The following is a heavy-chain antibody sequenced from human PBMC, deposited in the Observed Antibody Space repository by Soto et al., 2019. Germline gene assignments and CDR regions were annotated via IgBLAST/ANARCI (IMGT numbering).Heavy chain of an antibody. CDR1: GDSVSSNNVA. J-gene: IGHJ3*02. Sequence: QVQLQQSGPGLVKPSQTLSLTCVISGDSVSSNNVAWNWIRQSPSRGLEWLGRTYYRSKWSNNYAVSVKSRTTINADTSKNQSSRQLASVTAADTAVYYCARGINSAIAIWGQRTMVTVS. CDR3: ARGINSAIAI. D-gene: IGHD1-1*01. CDR2: TYYRSKWSN. V-gene: IGHV6-1*01.